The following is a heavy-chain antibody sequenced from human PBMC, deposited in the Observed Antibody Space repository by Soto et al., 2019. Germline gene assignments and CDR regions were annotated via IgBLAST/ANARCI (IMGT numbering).Heavy chain of an antibody. CDR2: IHSSGIT. CDR1: GGSVNNDKW. CDR3: AGQWSAGYGAFDP. D-gene: IGHD3-9*01. Sequence: QVQLQESGPGLVKPSGTLSLTCAVSGGSVNNDKWWSWVRQPPGKGLEWIGEIHSSGITNYNPSLKRRASIFVAKFKNQFSVKLTSVTAADTAVYFCAGQWSAGYGAFDPWGQGTLVTVSS. J-gene: IGHJ5*02. V-gene: IGHV4-4*02.